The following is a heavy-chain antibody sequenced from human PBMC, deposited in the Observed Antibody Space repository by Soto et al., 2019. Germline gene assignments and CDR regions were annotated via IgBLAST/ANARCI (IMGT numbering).Heavy chain of an antibody. Sequence: QVQLLESGGGVVQPGRSLRLSCAASGFIFSSYAMHWVRQAPGKGLEWVAVISHGGNEKYYADSVEGRFTISRDNSKNMVYLQMNGLRPEDTAVYYCAKVSSDRGYYYFAMDGWGQGTTVTVSS. J-gene: IGHJ6*02. CDR1: GFIFSSYA. V-gene: IGHV3-30*18. CDR3: AKVSSDRGYYYFAMDG. D-gene: IGHD3-10*01. CDR2: ISHGGNEK.